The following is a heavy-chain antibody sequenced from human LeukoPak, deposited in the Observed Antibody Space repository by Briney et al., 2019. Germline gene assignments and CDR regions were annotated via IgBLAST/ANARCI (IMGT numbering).Heavy chain of an antibody. Sequence: ASVKVSCKVSGHTLTELSMHWVRQAPGKGLEWMGGFDPEDGETIYAQKFQGRVTMTEDTSTDTAYMELSSLRSEDTAVYYCATFSLRDDYGDYDNYYWGQGTLVTVSS. CDR1: GHTLTELS. CDR3: ATFSLRDDYGDYDNYY. J-gene: IGHJ4*02. CDR2: FDPEDGET. V-gene: IGHV1-24*01. D-gene: IGHD4-17*01.